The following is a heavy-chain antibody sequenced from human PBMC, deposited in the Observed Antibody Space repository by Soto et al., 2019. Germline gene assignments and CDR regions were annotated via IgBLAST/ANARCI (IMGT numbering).Heavy chain of an antibody. CDR2: IYYSGST. V-gene: IGHV4-31*03. CDR1: GGSISSGGYY. Sequence: SETLSLTCTVSGGSISSGGYYWSWIRQHPGKGLERIGYIYYSGSTYYNPSLKSRVTISVDTSKNQFSLKLSSVTAADTAVYYCARDGPYSNYYFYGMDVWGQGTTVTVSS. D-gene: IGHD4-4*01. J-gene: IGHJ6*02. CDR3: ARDGPYSNYYFYGMDV.